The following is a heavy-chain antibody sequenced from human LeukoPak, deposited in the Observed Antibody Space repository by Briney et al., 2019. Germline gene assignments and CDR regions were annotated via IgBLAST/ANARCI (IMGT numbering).Heavy chain of an antibody. CDR1: GGSISGTSYY. Sequence: SETLSLTCTVSGGSISGTSYYWGWIRQPPGKGLEWIGSIYYSGSTYYNPSLKSRVTISVDTSKNQFSLKLSSVTAADTAVYYCARTRYYYNSRSYGAPYYFDYWGQGTLVTVSS. V-gene: IGHV4-39*01. CDR2: IYYSGST. D-gene: IGHD3-10*01. J-gene: IGHJ4*02. CDR3: ARTRYYYNSRSYGAPYYFDY.